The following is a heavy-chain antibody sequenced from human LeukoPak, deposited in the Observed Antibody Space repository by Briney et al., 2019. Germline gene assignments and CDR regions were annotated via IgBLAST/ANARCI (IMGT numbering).Heavy chain of an antibody. V-gene: IGHV3-30*18. CDR3: AKHYYDSVNYSPLTS. CDR2: ISYDGSNK. J-gene: IGHJ5*02. D-gene: IGHD3-22*01. CDR1: GFTFSNYG. Sequence: GGSLRLSCAASGFTFSNYGMHWGRQAPGKGLEWVTVISYDGSNKYYADSVKGRFTISRDNSKNTLYLQMNSLRAEDTAVYYCAKHYYDSVNYSPLTSWGQGTLVTVSS.